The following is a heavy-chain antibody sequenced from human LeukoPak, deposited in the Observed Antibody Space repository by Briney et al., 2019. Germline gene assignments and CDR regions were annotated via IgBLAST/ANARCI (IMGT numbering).Heavy chain of an antibody. CDR2: ISGSGGST. CDR1: GFIFSRHG. V-gene: IGHV3-23*01. CDR3: AKAPTGIGGY. D-gene: IGHD1-1*01. Sequence: GGSLRLSCVASGFIFSRHGIHWVRQAPGKGLEWVSAISGSGGSTYYADSVKGRFTISRDNSKNTLYLQMNSLRAEDTAVYYCAKAPTGIGGYWGQGTLVTVSS. J-gene: IGHJ4*02.